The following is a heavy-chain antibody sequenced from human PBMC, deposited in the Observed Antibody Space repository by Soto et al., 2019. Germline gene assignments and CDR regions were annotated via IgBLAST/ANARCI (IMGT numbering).Heavy chain of an antibody. CDR1: GFTFSNYG. CDR2: IWYDGSNK. V-gene: IGHV3-33*01. CDR3: ASEYCSGGSCYYYGMDV. Sequence: QVQVVESGGGVVQPGRSLRLSCAASGFTFSNYGMHWVRQAPGKGLEWVAVIWYDGSNKYYADSVKGRFTISRDNSKNTLYLQMNSLRAEDTAVSYCASEYCSGGSCYYYGMDVWGQGTTVTVSS. D-gene: IGHD2-15*01. J-gene: IGHJ6*02.